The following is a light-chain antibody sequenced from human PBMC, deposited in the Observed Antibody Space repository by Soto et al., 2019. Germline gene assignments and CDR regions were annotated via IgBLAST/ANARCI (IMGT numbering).Light chain of an antibody. V-gene: IGKV1-16*01. J-gene: IGKJ5*01. CDR1: QTISGY. CDR2: AAS. Sequence: QVPQVPSSLSASLRDSVPLTCRASQTISGYLAWLQQKPGKAPKCLIYAASSLQSGVPSRFSGSGSGTDFTLTISSLQPEDFATYYCQHCDSCHITFGQGTRLEI. CDR3: QHCDSCHIT.